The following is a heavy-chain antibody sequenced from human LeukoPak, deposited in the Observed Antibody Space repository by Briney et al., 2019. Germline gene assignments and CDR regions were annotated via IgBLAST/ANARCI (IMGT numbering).Heavy chain of an antibody. J-gene: IGHJ4*02. CDR3: ASGHRGITTFDY. CDR1: GCSINNYY. CDR2: NHYGGST. D-gene: IGHD4-11*01. Sequence: SETLSLTCTVSGCSINNYYWSWIRQPPGKGLEWIGYNHYGGSTNFNPSLKSRVTISVDTSKNQFSLKLSSVTAADTAVYYCASGHRGITTFDYWGQGTLVTVSS. V-gene: IGHV4-59*01.